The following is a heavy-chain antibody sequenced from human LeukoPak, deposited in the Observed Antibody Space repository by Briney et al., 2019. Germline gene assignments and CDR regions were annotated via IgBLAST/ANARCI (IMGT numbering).Heavy chain of an antibody. Sequence: GGSLRLSCAASGFTFSSYGMSWVRQAPGKGLEWVSSISNSGGSTYYADSVKGRFTISRDNSKNTLYLQMNNLRAEDTAVYYCARALSTGIAAAAGPGYWGQGTLVTVSS. V-gene: IGHV3-23*01. CDR1: GFTFSSYG. D-gene: IGHD6-13*01. CDR2: ISNSGGST. J-gene: IGHJ4*02. CDR3: ARALSTGIAAAAGPGY.